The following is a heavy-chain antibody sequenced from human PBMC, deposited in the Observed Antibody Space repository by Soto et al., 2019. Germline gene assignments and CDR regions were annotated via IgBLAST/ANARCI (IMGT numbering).Heavy chain of an antibody. CDR3: ARVLAAPDYYFYYMDG. V-gene: IGHV1-18*01. CDR2: ISAYNGNT. Sequence: QVLLVQSGAEVKKPGASVKVSCQASGYTFTSYGISWVRQAPGQGLEWMGWISAYNGNTNYAQKLQGRVTMTTDTSTSTAYMELRSLRSDDTAVYYCARVLAAPDYYFYYMDGWGKGTTVTVSS. J-gene: IGHJ6*03. D-gene: IGHD6-25*01. CDR1: GYTFTSYG.